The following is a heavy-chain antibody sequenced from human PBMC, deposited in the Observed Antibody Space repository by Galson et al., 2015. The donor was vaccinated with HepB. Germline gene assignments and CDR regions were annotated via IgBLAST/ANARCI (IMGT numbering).Heavy chain of an antibody. CDR2: INPNSGGT. J-gene: IGHJ4*02. V-gene: IGHV1-2*04. CDR1: GYTFTGYY. Sequence: SVKVSCKASGYTFTGYYMHWVRQAPGQGLEWMGWINPNSGGTNYAQKFQGWVTMTRDTSISTAYMELSRLRSDDTAVYYCARDAVHRGYCSGGSCPLGYWGQGTLVTVSS. D-gene: IGHD2-15*01. CDR3: ARDAVHRGYCSGGSCPLGY.